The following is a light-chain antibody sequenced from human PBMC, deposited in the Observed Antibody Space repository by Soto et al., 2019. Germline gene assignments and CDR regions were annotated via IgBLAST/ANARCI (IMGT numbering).Light chain of an antibody. CDR3: QQYVRYPPSWT. V-gene: IGKV3-20*01. J-gene: IGKJ1*01. Sequence: ETVLTQSPGTLSLSPGERATLSCRASQSISSSFLAWYQQKPGQAPRLLIYGASSRATGIPDRFSGSGSVTDFTLTISRLEPEDAAVYYCQQYVRYPPSWTVGQGTKVEIK. CDR2: GAS. CDR1: QSISSSF.